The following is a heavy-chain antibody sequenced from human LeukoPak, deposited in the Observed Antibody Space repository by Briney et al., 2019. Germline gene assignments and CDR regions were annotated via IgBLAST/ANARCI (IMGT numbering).Heavy chain of an antibody. D-gene: IGHD6-19*01. Sequence: PGGSLRLSCAASGFTFSSYAMHWVRQAPGKGLEWVAVIWYDGSNKYYADSVKSRFAISRDNSRNTLYLQMNSLRAEDTAVYYCAKDRDSGWYFDYWGQGTLVTVSS. V-gene: IGHV3-33*06. CDR1: GFTFSSYA. CDR2: IWYDGSNK. CDR3: AKDRDSGWYFDY. J-gene: IGHJ4*02.